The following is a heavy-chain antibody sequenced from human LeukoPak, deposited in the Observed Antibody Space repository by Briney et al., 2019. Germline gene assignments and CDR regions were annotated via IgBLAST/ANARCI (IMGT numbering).Heavy chain of an antibody. CDR3: ARVDLVVVTAIPDY. CDR1: GGSFSGYY. D-gene: IGHD2-21*02. CDR2: INNSGST. J-gene: IGHJ4*02. V-gene: IGHV4-34*01. Sequence: SETLSLTCAVYGGSFSGYYWSWIRPPPGKGLEWIGEINNSGSTNYNPSLKSRVTISVDTSKTQSSLKLSSVTAADTVVYYCARVDLVVVTAIPDYWGQGTLVTVSS.